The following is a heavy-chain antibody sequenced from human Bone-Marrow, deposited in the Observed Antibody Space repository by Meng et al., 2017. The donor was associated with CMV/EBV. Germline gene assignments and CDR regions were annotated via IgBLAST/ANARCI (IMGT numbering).Heavy chain of an antibody. CDR1: GGSISSGGYY. D-gene: IGHD3-3*01. CDR2: IYYGWST. Sequence: SETLSLTCTVSGGSISSGGYYWSWIRQHPGKGLEWIGYIYYGWSTYYNPSLKSRVTISVDTSKNQFSLKLSSVTAADTAVYYCASITIFGVAKFDYWGQGTLVTVSS. CDR3: ASITIFGVAKFDY. J-gene: IGHJ4*02. V-gene: IGHV4-31*03.